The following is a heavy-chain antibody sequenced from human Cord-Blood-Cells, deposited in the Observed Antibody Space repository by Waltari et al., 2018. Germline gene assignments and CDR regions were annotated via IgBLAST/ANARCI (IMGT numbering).Heavy chain of an antibody. J-gene: IGHJ4*02. CDR3: AWSYCGGDCYSKLGY. Sequence: QVQLVQSGAEVKKPGASVKVSCKASGYTFTGYYMHWVRQAPGQGLEWMGWINPNSGGTNYAQKFQGRVTMTRDTSISTAYMELSRLRSDDTAVYYCAWSYCGGDCYSKLGYWGQGTLVTVSS. D-gene: IGHD2-21*01. CDR1: GYTFTGYY. V-gene: IGHV1-2*02. CDR2: INPNSGGT.